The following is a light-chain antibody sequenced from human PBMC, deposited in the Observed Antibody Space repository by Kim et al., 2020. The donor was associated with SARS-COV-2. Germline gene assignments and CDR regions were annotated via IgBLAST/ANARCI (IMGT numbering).Light chain of an antibody. V-gene: IGLV2-14*01. CDR3: SSYTSSSWV. CDR2: EIS. J-gene: IGLJ3*02. Sequence: PGQSITISCTGTSSDVGGYNYVSWYQQHPGKAPKLMIYEISKRPSGVSNRFSGSKSGNTASLTISGLQAEDEADYYCSSYTSSSWVFGGGTQLTVL. CDR1: SSDVGGYNY.